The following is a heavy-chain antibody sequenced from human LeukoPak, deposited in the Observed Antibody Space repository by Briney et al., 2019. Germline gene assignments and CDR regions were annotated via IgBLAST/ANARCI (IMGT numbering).Heavy chain of an antibody. J-gene: IGHJ6*02. CDR3: ARAQSLSSRDGMDV. Sequence: AGGSLRLSCAASGFTLSRYWMHWVRQAPGKGLVWVSRINSDGSSTSYADSVKGRFTISRDNAKNTLDLQMNSLRAEDTAVYYCARAQSLSSRDGMDVWGQGTTVTVSS. CDR2: INSDGSST. CDR1: GFTLSRYW. D-gene: IGHD2/OR15-2a*01. V-gene: IGHV3-74*01.